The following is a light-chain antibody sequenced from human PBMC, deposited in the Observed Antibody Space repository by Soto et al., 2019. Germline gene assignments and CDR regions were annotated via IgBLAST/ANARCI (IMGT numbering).Light chain of an antibody. CDR1: SSDVGGYNY. Sequence: HSVLTQPASVSGSPGQSITISCTGTSSDVGGYNYVSWYQHHPGKAPKLMIYDVTNRPSGVSNRFSGSKSGNTASLSISGLQAEDEADYYCSSYARNRDVLFGGGTKLTVL. V-gene: IGLV2-14*03. J-gene: IGLJ2*01. CDR3: SSYARNRDVL. CDR2: DVT.